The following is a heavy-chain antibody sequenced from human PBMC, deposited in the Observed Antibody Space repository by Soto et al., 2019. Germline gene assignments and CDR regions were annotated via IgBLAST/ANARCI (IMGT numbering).Heavy chain of an antibody. D-gene: IGHD4-17*01. CDR3: ARVVKAGDYGDYGRYYFDY. Sequence: VHLMQSGAEVKKPGASVKVSCKNSGYTFTYYEITWVRQAPGQGLEWMGWISAYSGNTNYAQKLQGRLTITTDTSTNPAYRELRSLRSDDTGVYYCARVVKAGDYGDYGRYYFDYWGHGTLVTVSS. CDR1: GYTFTYYE. V-gene: IGHV1-18*04. J-gene: IGHJ4*01. CDR2: ISAYSGNT.